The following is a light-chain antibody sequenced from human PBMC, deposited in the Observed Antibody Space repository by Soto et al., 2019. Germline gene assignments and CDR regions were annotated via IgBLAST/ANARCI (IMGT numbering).Light chain of an antibody. V-gene: IGKV3-20*01. J-gene: IGKJ1*01. CDR1: QSISSNY. Sequence: EIVLTQSPGTLSLSPGERVTLSCRASQSISSNYLAWYQQKPGQAPRLLIYGASSRATGIPDRFSGSGSGTDFTLTISRLEPEDFAVYYCQQYGTSPPWTFGQGTTVEIK. CDR2: GAS. CDR3: QQYGTSPPWT.